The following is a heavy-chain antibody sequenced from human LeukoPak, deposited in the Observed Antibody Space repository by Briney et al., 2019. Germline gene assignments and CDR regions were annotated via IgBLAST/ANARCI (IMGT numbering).Heavy chain of an antibody. Sequence: ASVKVSCKTSGYTFTSYGISWVRQAPGQGLEWMGWISAYNGNTNYEQKLQGRVTMTTDTSTSTAYMELRSLRSDDTAVYYCARDPPTYYYGSGSYGSFDYWGQGTLVTVSS. V-gene: IGHV1-18*01. CDR1: GYTFTSYG. D-gene: IGHD3-10*01. CDR3: ARDPPTYYYGSGSYGSFDY. J-gene: IGHJ4*02. CDR2: ISAYNGNT.